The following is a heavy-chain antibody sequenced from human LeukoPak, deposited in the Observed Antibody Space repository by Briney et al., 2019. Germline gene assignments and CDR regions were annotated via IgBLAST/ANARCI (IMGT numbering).Heavy chain of an antibody. CDR1: GGTFSSYA. J-gene: IGHJ4*02. CDR3: ARDRTQYYDSSGYRFDY. Sequence: SVKVSCKASGGTFSSYAISWVRQAPGQGLEWMGGIIPIFGTANYAQKFQGRVTITADESTSTAYMELSSLRSEDTAVYYCARDRTQYYDSSGYRFDYWGQGTLVTVSS. V-gene: IGHV1-69*13. D-gene: IGHD3-22*01. CDR2: IIPIFGTA.